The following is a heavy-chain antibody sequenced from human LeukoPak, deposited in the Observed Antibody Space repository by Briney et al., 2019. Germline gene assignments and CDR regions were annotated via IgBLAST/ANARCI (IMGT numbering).Heavy chain of an antibody. CDR3: ARDGYSTPDV. Sequence: SETLSLTCAVYGGSFSDYYWSWIRQPPGKGLEWIGEINHGGSTNYNPSLKSRVILSVDTSKNQFSLKLTSVTAADTAVYYCARDGYSTPDVWGQGTTVTVSS. J-gene: IGHJ6*02. CDR2: INHGGST. V-gene: IGHV4-34*01. D-gene: IGHD6-13*01. CDR1: GGSFSDYY.